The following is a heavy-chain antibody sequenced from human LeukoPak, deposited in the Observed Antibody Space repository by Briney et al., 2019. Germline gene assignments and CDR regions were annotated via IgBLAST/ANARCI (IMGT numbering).Heavy chain of an antibody. CDR2: IPYDGSNK. CDR3: ARVLCGDYVDY. Sequence: GGSLRLPCAASGFTFSSYAMHWVRQAPGKGLEWVAVIPYDGSNKYYADSVKGRFTISRDNSKNTLYLQMNSLRAEDTAVYYCARVLCGDYVDYWGQGTLVTVSS. J-gene: IGHJ4*02. V-gene: IGHV3-30*01. D-gene: IGHD3-16*01. CDR1: GFTFSSYA.